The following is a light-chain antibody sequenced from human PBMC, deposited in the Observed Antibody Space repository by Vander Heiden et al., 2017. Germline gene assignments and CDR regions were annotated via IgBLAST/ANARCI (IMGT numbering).Light chain of an antibody. Sequence: QSALTPPHSASGSPGQPVTISCTGTSSDVGGYNYVAWYQQHPGKAPKLMTYEVSKRPSGVPDRFSGSKSGNTASLTVSGLQAEDEADYYCCSYAGSNNYVFGTGTKVTVL. CDR2: EVS. J-gene: IGLJ1*01. CDR3: CSYAGSNNYV. V-gene: IGLV2-8*01. CDR1: SSDVGGYNY.